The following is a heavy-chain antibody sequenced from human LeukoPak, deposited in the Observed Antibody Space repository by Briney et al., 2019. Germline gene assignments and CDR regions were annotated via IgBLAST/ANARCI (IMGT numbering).Heavy chain of an antibody. Sequence: GASVKVSCKASGYAFTEHYINWVRQAPGQGLEWMGWINAGNGNTKYSQKFQGRVTITRDTSASTAYMELSSLRSEDTAVYYCARGVAGANYYYYYGMDVWGQGTTVTVSS. D-gene: IGHD6-19*01. CDR2: INAGNGNT. CDR3: ARGVAGANYYYYYGMDV. V-gene: IGHV1-3*01. CDR1: GYAFTEHY. J-gene: IGHJ6*02.